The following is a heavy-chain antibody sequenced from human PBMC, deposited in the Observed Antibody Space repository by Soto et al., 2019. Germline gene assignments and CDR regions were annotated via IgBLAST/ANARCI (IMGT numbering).Heavy chain of an antibody. J-gene: IGHJ4*02. V-gene: IGHV3-23*01. D-gene: IGHD1-1*01. CDR3: AKDLSFLELFDY. CDR2: ISGSGGSI. Sequence: PGGSLRLSCAASGFTFSSSAMSWVRQAPGKGLEWVSAISGSGGSIYYADSVKGRFTISRDNSKNTVYLQMNSLRAEDTAVYYCAKDLSFLELFDYWGQGTLVTVSS. CDR1: GFTFSSSA.